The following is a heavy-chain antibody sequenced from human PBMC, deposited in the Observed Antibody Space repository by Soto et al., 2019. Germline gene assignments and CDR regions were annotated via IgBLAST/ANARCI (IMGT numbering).Heavy chain of an antibody. V-gene: IGHV1-69*13. CDR3: ATGSFTSTGGRIGYHYNAMDV. CDR1: GGTFSSHS. CDR2: VIPIFGPA. J-gene: IGHJ6*02. D-gene: IGHD1-1*01. Sequence: SVKVSCKSSGGTFSSHSINWVRQAPGQGLEWMGGVIPIFGPADFAKKFQGRVTITADESTTTAYMELSSLTSEDTAVYYCATGSFTSTGGRIGYHYNAMDVWGQGTTVTVSS.